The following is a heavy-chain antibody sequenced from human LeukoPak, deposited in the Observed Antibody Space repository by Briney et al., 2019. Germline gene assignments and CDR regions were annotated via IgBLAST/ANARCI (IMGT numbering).Heavy chain of an antibody. CDR3: TTDPITMIVVVHNWFDP. CDR2: IKSKTDGGTT. D-gene: IGHD3-22*01. V-gene: IGHV3-15*01. CDR1: GFTFSNAW. J-gene: IGHJ5*02. Sequence: GGSLRFSCAASGFTFSNAWMSWVRQAPGKGLEWVGRIKSKTDGGTTDYAAPVKGRFTISRDDSKNTLYLQMNSLKTEDTAVYYCTTDPITMIVVVHNWFDPWGQGTLVTVSS.